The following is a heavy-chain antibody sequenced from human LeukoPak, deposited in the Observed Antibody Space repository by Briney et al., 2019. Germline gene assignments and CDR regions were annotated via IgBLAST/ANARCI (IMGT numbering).Heavy chain of an antibody. CDR2: IYPGDSDT. J-gene: IGHJ4*02. Sequence: GESLKISCKGSGYSFTSYWIGWVRQMPGKGLEWMGIIYPGDSDTRYSPSFQGQVTISADKSISTAYLQWSSLKAPDTAMYYCARQIGHDYVWGSYRYQDYWGQGTLVTVSS. V-gene: IGHV5-51*01. D-gene: IGHD3-16*02. CDR3: ARQIGHDYVWGSYRYQDY. CDR1: GYSFTSYW.